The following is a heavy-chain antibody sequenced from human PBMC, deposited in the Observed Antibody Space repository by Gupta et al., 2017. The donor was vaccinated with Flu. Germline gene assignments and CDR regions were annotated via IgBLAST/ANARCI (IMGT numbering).Heavy chain of an antibody. CDR1: GFTFSEHY. CDR3: SRGETGPSPPGRNDC. J-gene: IGHJ4*02. CDR2: IRNKANSYTT. D-gene: IGHD1-14*01. V-gene: IGHV3-72*01. Sequence: EVRLVESGGGLVQPGGSLRLPCVVSGFTFSEHYMDWIRQAPGKGLEWVCRIRNKANSYTTEYAASVKDRFTITRDDSKDSLYLQMNSLNNGDTAVYYCSRGETGPSPPGRNDCWGQGTLVTVSS.